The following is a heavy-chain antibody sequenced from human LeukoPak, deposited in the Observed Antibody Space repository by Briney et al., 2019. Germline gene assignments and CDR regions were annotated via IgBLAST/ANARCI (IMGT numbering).Heavy chain of an antibody. CDR2: VYYSGST. J-gene: IGHJ5*02. Sequence: SETLSLTCTVSGGSISNYYWNWIRQTPGKGLEWIGYVYYSGSTNYNPSLKSRVTISVDTSKNQFSLQLRSVTAADTAVYYCARVILRRAREVDPRGQGTLVTVSS. CDR1: GGSISNYY. D-gene: IGHD1-26*01. CDR3: ARVILRRAREVDP. V-gene: IGHV4-59*01.